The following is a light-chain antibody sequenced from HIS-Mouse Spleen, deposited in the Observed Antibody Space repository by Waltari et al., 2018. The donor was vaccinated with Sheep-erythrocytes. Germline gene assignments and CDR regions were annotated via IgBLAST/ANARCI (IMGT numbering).Light chain of an antibody. CDR3: AAWDDSLNGPV. J-gene: IGLJ2*01. Sequence: QSVLTQPPSASGTPGQRVTISCSGSSSNIGSNTVNWYQQLPGTTPKLLIYSNNQRPSGVPDRCSGSKSGTSASRAISGLQSEDEADYYCAAWDDSLNGPVFGGGTKLTVL. CDR1: SSNIGSNT. CDR2: SNN. V-gene: IGLV1-44*01.